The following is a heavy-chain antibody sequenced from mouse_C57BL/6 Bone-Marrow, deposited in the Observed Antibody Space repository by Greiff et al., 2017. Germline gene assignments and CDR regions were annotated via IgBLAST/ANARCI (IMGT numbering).Heavy chain of an antibody. CDR2: IWSGGST. J-gene: IGHJ1*03. V-gene: IGHV2-5*01. D-gene: IGHD1-1*01. Sequence: VKLVESGPGLVQPSQSLYITCKVSGFSFTSYGVHWVSQSPGKGLEWLAVIWSGGSTDYTAAFMSRLSITTEYSKSQVFFKMNRLQADDTAIYYCAKKGLLLRPHWYFDVWGTGTTVTVSS. CDR3: AKKGLLLRPHWYFDV. CDR1: GFSFTSYG.